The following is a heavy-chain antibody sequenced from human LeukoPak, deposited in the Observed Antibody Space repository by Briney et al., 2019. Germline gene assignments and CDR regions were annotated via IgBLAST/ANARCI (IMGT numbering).Heavy chain of an antibody. CDR2: INHSGST. CDR3: AKSNGYGLIDI. V-gene: IGHV4-34*01. J-gene: IGHJ3*02. CDR1: GGSFSRYY. Sequence: SETLSLTCAVYGGSFSRYYWNWIRQPPGKGLEWIGEINHSGSTNYNPSLKSRVAISVDTSKNQFSLKLNSVTAADTAVYYCAKSNGYGLIDIWGQGTMVTVSS. D-gene: IGHD3-10*01.